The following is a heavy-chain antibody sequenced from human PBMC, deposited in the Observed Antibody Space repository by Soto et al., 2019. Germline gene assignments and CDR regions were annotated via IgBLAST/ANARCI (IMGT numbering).Heavy chain of an antibody. J-gene: IGHJ4*02. CDR2: IKQDGSEK. Sequence: GGSLRLSCAASGFTFSSYWMSWVRQAPGKGLEWVANIKQDGSEKYYVDSVKGRFTISRDNAKNSLYLQMNSLRAEDTAVYYCARVAYDFWSGYYNPPYHFDYWGQGTLVTVSS. CDR1: GFTFSSYW. V-gene: IGHV3-7*01. D-gene: IGHD3-3*01. CDR3: ARVAYDFWSGYYNPPYHFDY.